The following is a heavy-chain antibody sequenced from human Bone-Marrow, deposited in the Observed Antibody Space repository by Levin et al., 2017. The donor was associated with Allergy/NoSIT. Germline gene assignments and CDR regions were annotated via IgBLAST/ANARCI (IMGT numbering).Heavy chain of an antibody. D-gene: IGHD5-12*01. V-gene: IGHV5-51*01. Sequence: GGSLRLSCKGSGYDFITYWIGWVRQTPGKGLEWMGIIYPGDSYTRYNPSFQGQVTLSADKSFSTAYLQWSSLTASDTATYYCARFGSGYDLGEVDYWGQGTLVTVSS. CDR3: ARFGSGYDLGEVDY. J-gene: IGHJ4*02. CDR2: IYPGDSYT. CDR1: GYDFITYW.